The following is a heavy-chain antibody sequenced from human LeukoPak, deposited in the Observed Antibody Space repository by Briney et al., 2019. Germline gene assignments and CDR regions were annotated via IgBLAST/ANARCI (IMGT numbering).Heavy chain of an antibody. V-gene: IGHV4-30-4*01. CDR3: ARTSYGDSSFDY. J-gene: IGHJ4*02. CDR2: IYYSGST. CDR1: GGSIGSGDYY. D-gene: IGHD4-17*01. Sequence: SSETLSLTCTVSGGSIGSGDYYWSRIRQPPGKGLEWIGYIYYSGSTYYNPSLKSRVTISVDTSKSQFSLKLSSVTAADTAVYYCARTSYGDSSFDYWGQGTLVTVSS.